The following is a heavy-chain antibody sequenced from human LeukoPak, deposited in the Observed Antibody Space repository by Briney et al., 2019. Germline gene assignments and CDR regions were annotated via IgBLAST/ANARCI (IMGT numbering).Heavy chain of an antibody. CDR1: GGSFSGYY. J-gene: IGHJ5*02. CDR2: INHSGST. Sequence: SSETLSLTCAVYGGSFSGYYWSWIRQPPGKGLEWIGEINHSGSTNYNPSLKSRVTISVDTSKNQFSLKLSSVTAADTAVYYCAREEDYYDSSGYYPNLWGQGTLVTVSS. CDR3: AREEDYYDSSGYYPNL. D-gene: IGHD3-22*01. V-gene: IGHV4-34*01.